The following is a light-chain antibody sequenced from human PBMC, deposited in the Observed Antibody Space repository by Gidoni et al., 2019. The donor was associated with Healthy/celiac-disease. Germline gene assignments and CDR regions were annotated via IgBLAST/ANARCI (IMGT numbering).Light chain of an antibody. CDR1: QSVSIY. J-gene: IGKJ4*01. CDR3: QQRSNWPPRLT. CDR2: DAS. V-gene: IGKV3-11*01. Sequence: EIVLTQSPAPLSLSPGEGATLSCRASQSVSIYLAWYHQKPGQSPRPLIYDASNRATGIPARFSGSGSGTDFTLTISSLEPEDFAVYYCQQRSNWPPRLTFGGGTKVEIK.